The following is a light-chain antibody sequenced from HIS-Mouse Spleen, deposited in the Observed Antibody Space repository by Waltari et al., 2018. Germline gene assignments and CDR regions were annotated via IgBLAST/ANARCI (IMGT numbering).Light chain of an antibody. J-gene: IGLJ2*01. CDR1: SSDVGAHNY. V-gene: IGLV2-11*01. CDR3: CSYAGSYTV. CDR2: DVS. Sequence: QSALTQPRSVSGSPGQSVTISCPGTSSDVGAHNYVSWYQQHPGKAPKLMIYDVSKRPSGVPDRFSGSKSGNTASLTISGLQAEDEADYYCCSYAGSYTVFGGGTKLTVL.